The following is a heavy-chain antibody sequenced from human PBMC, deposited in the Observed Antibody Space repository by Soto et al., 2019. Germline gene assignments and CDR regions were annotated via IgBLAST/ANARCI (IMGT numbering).Heavy chain of an antibody. J-gene: IGHJ4*02. D-gene: IGHD6-19*01. CDR2: ISYDGSNK. CDR1: GFTFSSYA. V-gene: IGHV3-30-3*01. Sequence: QVQLVESGGGVVQPGRSLRLSCAASGFTFSSYAMHWVRQAPGKGLEWVAVISYDGSNKYYADSVKGRFTISRDNSKNPLYLQMNSLSAEDTAVYYCARGMGQWLADFDYWGQGTLVTVSS. CDR3: ARGMGQWLADFDY.